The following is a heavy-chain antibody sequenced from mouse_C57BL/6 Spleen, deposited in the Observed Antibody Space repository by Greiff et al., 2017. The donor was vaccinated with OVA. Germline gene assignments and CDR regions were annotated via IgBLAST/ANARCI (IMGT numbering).Heavy chain of an antibody. CDR2: ISSGSSTI. D-gene: IGHD1-1*01. V-gene: IGHV5-17*01. J-gene: IGHJ2*01. CDR1: GFTFSDYG. Sequence: EVMLVESGGGLVKPGGSLTLSCAASGFTFSDYGMHWVRQAPEKGLEWVAYISSGSSTIYYAATVKGRFTISRDNAKNTLFLQMTSLRSEDTAMYYCARCTTVVAHYFDYWGQGTTLTVSS. CDR3: ARCTTVVAHYFDY.